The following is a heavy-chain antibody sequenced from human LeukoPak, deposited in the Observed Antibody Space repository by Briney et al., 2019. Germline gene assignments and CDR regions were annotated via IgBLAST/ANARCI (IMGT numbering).Heavy chain of an antibody. CDR1: GYSISNGYY. Sequence: SETLSLTCTVSGYSISNGYYWGWIRPPPGEGLEWVGIISHRGSTYYNPSLRSRITISLDRSKQKFSLKLTSVTAADTAVYFCARGAEYYAIWRGYAGYSDYWGQGISVTVSS. CDR2: ISHRGST. CDR3: ARGAEYYAIWRGYAGYSDY. J-gene: IGHJ4*02. V-gene: IGHV4-38-2*02. D-gene: IGHD3-3*01.